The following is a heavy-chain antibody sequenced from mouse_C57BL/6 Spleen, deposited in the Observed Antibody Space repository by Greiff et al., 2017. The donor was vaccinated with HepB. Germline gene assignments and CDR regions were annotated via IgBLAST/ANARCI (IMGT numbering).Heavy chain of an antibody. CDR3: AREADYYGSSPYAMDY. Sequence: QVQLQQSGPELVKPGASVKISCKASGYAFSSSWMNWVKQRPGKGLEWIGRIYPGDGDTNYNGKFKGKATLTADKSSSTAYMQLSSLTSEDSAVYFCAREADYYGSSPYAMDYWGQGTSVTVSS. CDR2: IYPGDGDT. D-gene: IGHD1-1*01. CDR1: GYAFSSSW. J-gene: IGHJ4*01. V-gene: IGHV1-82*01.